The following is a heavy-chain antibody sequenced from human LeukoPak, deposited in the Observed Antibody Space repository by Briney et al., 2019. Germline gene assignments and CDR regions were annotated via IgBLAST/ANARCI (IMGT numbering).Heavy chain of an antibody. CDR3: ARENYYDSSGYPTSDY. D-gene: IGHD3-22*01. V-gene: IGHV1-18*01. CDR2: ISAYNGNT. J-gene: IGHJ4*02. Sequence: ASVKVSCKASGYTFTSYGSSWVRQAPGQGLEWMGWISAYNGNTNYAQKLQGRVTMTTDTSTSTAYMELRSLRSDDTAVYYCARENYYDSSGYPTSDYWGQGTLVTVSS. CDR1: GYTFTSYG.